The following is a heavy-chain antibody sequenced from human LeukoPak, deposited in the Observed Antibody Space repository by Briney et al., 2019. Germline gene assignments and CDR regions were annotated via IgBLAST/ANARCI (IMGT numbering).Heavy chain of an antibody. CDR3: AKDLHANYYASGSPDY. Sequence: GRSLRLSCAASGFTFSSYAMHWVRQAPGKGLEWVAVISYDGSNKYYADSVKGRFTISRDNSKNTLYLQMNSLRGEDTAVYYCAKDLHANYYASGSPDYWGQGTLVTVSS. D-gene: IGHD3-10*01. J-gene: IGHJ4*02. CDR1: GFTFSSYA. CDR2: ISYDGSNK. V-gene: IGHV3-30*18.